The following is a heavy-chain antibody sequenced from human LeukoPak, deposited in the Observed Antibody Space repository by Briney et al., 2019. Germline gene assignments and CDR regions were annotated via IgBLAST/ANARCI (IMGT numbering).Heavy chain of an antibody. CDR1: GYTFTGYY. D-gene: IGHD3-16*01. Sequence: GASVKVSCKASGYTFTGYYMHWVRQAPGQGLEWMGWINAGNGNTKYSQEFQGRVTITRDTSASTAYMELSSLRSEDMAVYYCARVRLGGGYMDVWGKGTTVTVSS. V-gene: IGHV1-3*03. CDR3: ARVRLGGGYMDV. J-gene: IGHJ6*03. CDR2: INAGNGNT.